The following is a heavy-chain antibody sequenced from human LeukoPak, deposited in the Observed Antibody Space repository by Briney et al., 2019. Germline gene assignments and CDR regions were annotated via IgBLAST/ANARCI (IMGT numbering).Heavy chain of an antibody. V-gene: IGHV1-8*01. CDR2: MNPGSGNT. CDR1: GYTFTNND. D-gene: IGHD2-15*01. CDR3: AKVVSGGHHDY. Sequence: ASVKVSCKASGYTFTNNDISWVRQAAGQRLEWMGWMNPGSGNTGYAQKFQGRVTMTRDTSITTAYMELSALRSEDTAVYYCAKVVSGGHHDYWGQGTLVTVSS. J-gene: IGHJ4*02.